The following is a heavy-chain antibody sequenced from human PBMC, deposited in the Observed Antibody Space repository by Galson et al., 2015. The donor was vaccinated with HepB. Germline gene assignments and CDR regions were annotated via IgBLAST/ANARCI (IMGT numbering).Heavy chain of an antibody. D-gene: IGHD3-22*01. Sequence: SLRLSCAASGFTVSTNYLSWVRQAPGKGLEWVSLIYSDGRTSYADSVKGRFSISRDNSKNTVSLQMNSLRAEDTAVYYCALNARPNFDTFGYYYKWGQGTLVTVSS. J-gene: IGHJ4*02. CDR2: IYSDGRT. CDR3: ALNARPNFDTFGYYYK. CDR1: GFTVSTNY. V-gene: IGHV3-53*01.